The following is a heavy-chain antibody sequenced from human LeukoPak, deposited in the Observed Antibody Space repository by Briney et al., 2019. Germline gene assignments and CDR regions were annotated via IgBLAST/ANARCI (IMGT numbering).Heavy chain of an antibody. J-gene: IGHJ4*02. CDR3: ARAQSTPYGGYYDSSGLYYFDY. D-gene: IGHD3-22*01. CDR1: GGSFSGYY. CDR2: INHSGST. Sequence: SETLSLTCAVYGGSFSGYYWSWIRQPPGKGLEWIGEINHSGSTNYNPSLKNRVTISVDTSKKHFSLKLSSVTAVDTAVYYCARAQSTPYGGYYDSSGLYYFDYWGQGTLVSVSS. V-gene: IGHV4-34*01.